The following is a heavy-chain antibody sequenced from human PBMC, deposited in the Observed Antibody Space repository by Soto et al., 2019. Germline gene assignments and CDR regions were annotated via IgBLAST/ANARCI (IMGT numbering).Heavy chain of an antibody. CDR1: GFTFSSYA. J-gene: IGHJ4*02. Sequence: EVPLLESGGGLVQPGGSLRLSCAASGFTFSSYAMRWVRQAPGKGLEWVSAISGSGGSTYYADSVKGRFPISRDNSKNTLDLQRDSLRAEDTAVYYCARRGSGSYYDYWVQGTLGTFS. D-gene: IGHD1-26*01. CDR2: ISGSGGST. CDR3: ARRGSGSYYDY. V-gene: IGHV3-23*01.